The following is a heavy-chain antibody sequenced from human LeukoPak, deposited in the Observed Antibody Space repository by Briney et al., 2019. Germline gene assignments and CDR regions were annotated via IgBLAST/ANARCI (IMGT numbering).Heavy chain of an antibody. J-gene: IGHJ4*02. V-gene: IGHV4-59*01. CDR3: ARDEVTGNYFDY. CDR2: IYYSGST. CDR1: GGSISSYY. Sequence: SETLSLTCTVSGGSISSYYWSWIRQPPGKGLEWIGYIYYSGSTNYNPSLKIRLTISVDTSKNQFSLKLSSVTAADTAVYYCARDEVTGNYFDYWGQGTLVTVSS.